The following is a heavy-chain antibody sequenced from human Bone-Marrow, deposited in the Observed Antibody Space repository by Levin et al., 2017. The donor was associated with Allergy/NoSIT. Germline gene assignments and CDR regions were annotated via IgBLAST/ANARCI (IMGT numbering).Heavy chain of an antibody. D-gene: IGHD3-10*01. J-gene: IGHJ6*02. V-gene: IGHV3-30*18. CDR2: ISYDGNNK. Sequence: PGESLKISCAASGINLSTYGMHWVRQAPGKGLEWVAVISYDGNNKFYADSVRGRFTISRDNSKNTLYLDVNSLRTGDTAVYYCAKPKVFGGGYHYGMDVWGQGTTVTVSS. CDR1: GINLSTYG. CDR3: AKPKVFGGGYHYGMDV.